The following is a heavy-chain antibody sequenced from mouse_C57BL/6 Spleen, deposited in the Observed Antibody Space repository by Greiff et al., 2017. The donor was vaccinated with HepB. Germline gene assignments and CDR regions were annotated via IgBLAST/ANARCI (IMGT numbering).Heavy chain of an antibody. J-gene: IGHJ1*03. V-gene: IGHV1-69*01. CDR2: IDPSDSYT. CDR3: ARGDYYGSSYRYFDV. Sequence: VQLQQSGAELVMPGASVKLSCKASGYTFTSYWMHWVKQRPGQGLEWIGEIDPSDSYTNYNQKFKGKSTLTVDTSSSTAYMQLSSLTSEDSAVYYCARGDYYGSSYRYFDVWGTGTTVTVSS. D-gene: IGHD1-1*01. CDR1: GYTFTSYW.